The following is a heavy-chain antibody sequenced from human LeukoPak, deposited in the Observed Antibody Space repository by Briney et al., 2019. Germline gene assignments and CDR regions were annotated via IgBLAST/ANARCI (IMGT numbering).Heavy chain of an antibody. CDR1: GASISSGSNY. V-gene: IGHV4-39*01. CDR3: ARRYGGYGYFDY. D-gene: IGHD4-17*01. CDR2: IYSSGST. J-gene: IGHJ4*02. Sequence: SETLSLTCSVSGASISSGSNYWGWIRQPPGKTLEWIGSIYSSGSTYYNPSLKSRVTISVDTSKNQFSLKLSSVTAADTAVYYCARRYGGYGYFDYWGQGTLVTVSS.